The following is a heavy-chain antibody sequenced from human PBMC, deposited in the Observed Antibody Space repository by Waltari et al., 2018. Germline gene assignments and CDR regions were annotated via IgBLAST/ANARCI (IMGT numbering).Heavy chain of an antibody. V-gene: IGHV3-23*01. J-gene: IGHJ4*02. CDR1: GFPFSNYA. CDR3: AKSPTTQWELPDY. Sequence: EVLLLESVGGLVQPGGSLRLSCAASGFPFSNYAMSWVRQAPGKGLEWVSIISATDGRTYYADSVRGRFSVSRDNSKNSLYLQMNSLRAEDTALYYCAKSPTTQWELPDYWGQGTLVTVSS. CDR2: ISATDGRT. D-gene: IGHD1-26*01.